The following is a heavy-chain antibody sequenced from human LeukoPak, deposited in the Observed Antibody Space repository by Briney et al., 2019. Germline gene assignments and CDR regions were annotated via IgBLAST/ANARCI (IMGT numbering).Heavy chain of an antibody. CDR3: ARHQLGYYYGMDV. CDR1: GVPFSGYY. CDR2: IFYSGNT. J-gene: IGHJ6*02. Sequence: SETLSLTCAVYGVPFSGYYWSWIRQPPGKGLEWIGYIFYSGNTNYNPSLKSRVTISVDTSKNQFSLKLNSVTAADTAVYYCARHQLGYYYGMDVWGQGTTVTVSS. V-gene: IGHV4-59*08. D-gene: IGHD3-16*01.